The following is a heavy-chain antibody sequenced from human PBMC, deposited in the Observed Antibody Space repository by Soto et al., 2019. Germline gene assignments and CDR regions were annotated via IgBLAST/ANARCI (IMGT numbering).Heavy chain of an antibody. CDR2: IYYSGET. CDR1: GVSISGTSYS. Sequence: QLQLQESGPGLVKPSETLSLTCTVSGVSISGTSYSWGWNRQTPAKGLEWIGTIYYSGETFYNPSLKSRVTISIDTSKNHFSLNLTSVTAADTAIYYCARHGSFWGQGALVTVSS. CDR3: ARHGSF. J-gene: IGHJ1*01. V-gene: IGHV4-39*01. D-gene: IGHD3-16*02.